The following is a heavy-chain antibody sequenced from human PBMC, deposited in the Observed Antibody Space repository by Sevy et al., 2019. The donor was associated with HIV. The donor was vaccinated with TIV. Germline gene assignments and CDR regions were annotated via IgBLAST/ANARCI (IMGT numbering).Heavy chain of an antibody. CDR1: GFTLSTYG. CDR2: IRYDGSNK. V-gene: IGHV3-33*01. CDR3: ARDCSSTRCLWGMDV. J-gene: IGHJ6*02. Sequence: GGSLRLSCAASGFTLSTYGIHWVRQAPGKGLEWVAVIRYDGSNKYYADSVKGRFTISRDNSKNTLYLQMNSLRAEDTAVYYCARDCSSTRCLWGMDVWGQGTTVTVSS. D-gene: IGHD2-2*01.